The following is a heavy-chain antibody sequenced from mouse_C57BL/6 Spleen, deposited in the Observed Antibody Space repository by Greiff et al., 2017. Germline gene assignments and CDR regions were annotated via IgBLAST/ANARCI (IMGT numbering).Heavy chain of an antibody. V-gene: IGHV1-53*01. Sequence: VQLQQPGTELVKPGASVKLSCKASGYTFTSYWMHWVKQRPGQGLEWIGNINPSNGGTNYNEKFKSKATLTVDKSSSTAYMQLSSLTSEDSAVYYCARSQLTGTDYFDYWGQGTTRTVSS. D-gene: IGHD4-1*01. J-gene: IGHJ2*01. CDR1: GYTFTSYW. CDR2: INPSNGGT. CDR3: ARSQLTGTDYFDY.